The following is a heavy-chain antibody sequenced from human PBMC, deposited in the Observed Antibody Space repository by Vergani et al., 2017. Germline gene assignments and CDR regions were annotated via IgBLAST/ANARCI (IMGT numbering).Heavy chain of an antibody. D-gene: IGHD2-2*01. CDR1: GGSISSSSYY. Sequence: QVQLQESGPGLVKPSETLSLTCTVSGGSISSSSYYWGWIRQPPGKGLEWIGSIYYSGSTYYNPSLKSRVTISVDTSKNQFSLKLSSVTAADTAVYYCAMRVVPAANDYWGQGTLVTVSS. V-gene: IGHV4-39*01. J-gene: IGHJ4*02. CDR3: AMRVVPAANDY. CDR2: IYYSGST.